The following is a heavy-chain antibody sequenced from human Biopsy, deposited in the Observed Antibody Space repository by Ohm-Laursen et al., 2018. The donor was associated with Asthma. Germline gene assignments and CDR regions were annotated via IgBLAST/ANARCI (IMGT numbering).Heavy chain of an antibody. CDR3: ASLFLHGFDP. Sequence: GASVKASCKTSGYFFSKMAIHWVRQAPGKGLEWMGGFLLEEGETMYAQKFQGRVTMTADIYTDTAYMELSSLRSEDTAVYYCASLFLHGFDPWGQGTPVTVSS. J-gene: IGHJ5*02. V-gene: IGHV1-24*01. CDR2: FLLEEGET. CDR1: GYFFSKMA. D-gene: IGHD3-3*01.